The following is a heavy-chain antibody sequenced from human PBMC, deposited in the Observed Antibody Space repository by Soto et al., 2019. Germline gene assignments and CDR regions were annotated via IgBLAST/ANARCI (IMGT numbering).Heavy chain of an antibody. Sequence: EVQLAESGGGMVQPGGSLRLSCVASGFTFSSYDMPWVRQAPGRVLEYVSSISSIGGTTYYGNSVKGRFTISRDNSKNTLYLQMGSLRAEDMAVYYCVRRVSGNYDYWGQGTLVTVSS. J-gene: IGHJ4*02. CDR1: GFTFSSYD. CDR2: ISSIGGTT. V-gene: IGHV3-64*01. CDR3: VRRVSGNYDY. D-gene: IGHD1-7*01.